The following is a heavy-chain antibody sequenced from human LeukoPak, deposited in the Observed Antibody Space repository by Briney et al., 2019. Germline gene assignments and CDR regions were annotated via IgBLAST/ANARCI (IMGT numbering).Heavy chain of an antibody. CDR2: INHRGNT. Sequence: SETLSLTCVVNGGSFSDYHWSWIRQSPGKGLEWIGEINHRGNTNYNPSLKSRVTISVDTSKNQFSLKLSSVTAADTAVYYCARLAPSRPALYSSSWYGNWFDPWGQGTLVTVSS. CDR3: ARLAPSRPALYSSSWYGNWFDP. V-gene: IGHV4-34*01. D-gene: IGHD6-13*01. CDR1: GGSFSDYH. J-gene: IGHJ5*02.